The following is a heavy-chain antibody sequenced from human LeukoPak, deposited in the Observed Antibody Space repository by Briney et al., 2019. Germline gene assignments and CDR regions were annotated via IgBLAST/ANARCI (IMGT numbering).Heavy chain of an antibody. Sequence: GGSLRLSCAASGFTFSSYAMHWVRQAPGKGLEWVAVISYDGSNKYYADSVKGRFTISRDNSKNTLYLQMNSLRAEDTAVYYCAREVRRQLWVPDYWGQGTLVTVSS. V-gene: IGHV3-30*04. CDR1: GFTFSSYA. CDR2: ISYDGSNK. D-gene: IGHD5-18*01. J-gene: IGHJ4*02. CDR3: AREVRRQLWVPDY.